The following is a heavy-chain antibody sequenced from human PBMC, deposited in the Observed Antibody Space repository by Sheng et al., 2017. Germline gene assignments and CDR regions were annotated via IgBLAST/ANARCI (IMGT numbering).Heavy chain of an antibody. CDR1: GGSISSYY. J-gene: IGHJ2*01. D-gene: IGHD3-22*01. Sequence: QVQLQESVPGLVKPSETLSLTCTVSGGSISSYYWSWIRQPPGKGLEWIGYIYYSGSTNYNPSLKSRVTISVDTSKNQFSLKLSSVTAADTAVYYCARVASGYYDSSGYYYGRLSYWYFDLWGRGT. CDR3: ARVASGYYDSSGYYYGRLSYWYFDL. CDR2: IYYSGST. V-gene: IGHV4-59*01.